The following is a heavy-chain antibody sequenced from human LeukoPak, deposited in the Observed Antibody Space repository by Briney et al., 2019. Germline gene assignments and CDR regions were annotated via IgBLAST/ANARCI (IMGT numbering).Heavy chain of an antibody. J-gene: IGHJ4*02. Sequence: PGRSLRLSCAASGFTLSSYAMHWVRQAPGKGLEWVAVISYDGSNKYYADSVKGRFTISRDNSKNTLYLQMNSLRAEDTAVYYCARGYSSGWYDFDYWGQGTLVTVSS. CDR3: ARGYSSGWYDFDY. CDR2: ISYDGSNK. V-gene: IGHV3-30*04. D-gene: IGHD6-19*01. CDR1: GFTLSSYA.